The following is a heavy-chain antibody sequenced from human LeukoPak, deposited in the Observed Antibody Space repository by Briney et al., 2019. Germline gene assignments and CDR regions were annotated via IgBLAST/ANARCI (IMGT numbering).Heavy chain of an antibody. D-gene: IGHD6-13*01. CDR3: AKSTSSWERVDY. CDR1: GFNFNNFA. Sequence: GGSLRLSCAGAGFNFNNFAMAWVRQAPGKGLEWVSSISGNSGRTYYADSVKGRFSISRDNSNNTLYLQMNSLRAEDAAVYYCAKSTSSWERVDYWGQGTLVTVSS. V-gene: IGHV3-23*01. CDR2: ISGNSGRT. J-gene: IGHJ4*02.